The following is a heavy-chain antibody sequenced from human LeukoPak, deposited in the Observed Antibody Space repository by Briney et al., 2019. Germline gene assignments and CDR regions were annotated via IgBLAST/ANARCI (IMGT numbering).Heavy chain of an antibody. CDR1: GGTFSSYA. J-gene: IGHJ5*02. V-gene: IGHV1-69*13. CDR2: IIPIFGTA. Sequence: GASVKVSCKASGGTFSSYAISWVRQAPGQGLEWKGGIIPIFGTANYAQKFQGRVTITADESTSTAYMELSSLRSEDTAVYYCARIKLGTYYGSGSYEAFDPWGQGTLVTVSS. D-gene: IGHD3-10*01. CDR3: ARIKLGTYYGSGSYEAFDP.